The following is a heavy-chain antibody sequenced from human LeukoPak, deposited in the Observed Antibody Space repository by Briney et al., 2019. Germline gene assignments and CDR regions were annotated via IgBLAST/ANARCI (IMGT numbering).Heavy chain of an antibody. CDR2: ISGSGGST. CDR1: GFTFSSYG. V-gene: IGHV3-23*01. J-gene: IGHJ4*02. D-gene: IGHD3-22*01. CDR3: AKDPRRVVNYYFDY. Sequence: GGSLRLSCAASGFTFSSYGMSWVRQAPGKGLEWVSAISGSGGSTYYADSVKGRFTISRDNSKNTLYLQMNSLRAEDTAVYYCAKDPRRVVNYYFDYWGQGTLVTVSS.